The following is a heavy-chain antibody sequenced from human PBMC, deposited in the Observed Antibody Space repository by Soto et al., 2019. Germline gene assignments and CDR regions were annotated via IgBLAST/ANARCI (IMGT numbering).Heavy chain of an antibody. Sequence: QVQLQQSGPGLVKPSQTLSLTCAISGDSVSSNSAAWNWIRQSPSRGLEWLGRTYYRSKWYNDYEVSVQSRITINPDTSKNQFSLQLNSVTPEDTAVYYCARVVERSGYNWNDVSDSYFDYWGQGTLVTVSS. CDR2: TYYRSKWYN. CDR1: GDSVSSNSAA. CDR3: ARVVERSGYNWNDVSDSYFDY. J-gene: IGHJ4*02. V-gene: IGHV6-1*01. D-gene: IGHD1-20*01.